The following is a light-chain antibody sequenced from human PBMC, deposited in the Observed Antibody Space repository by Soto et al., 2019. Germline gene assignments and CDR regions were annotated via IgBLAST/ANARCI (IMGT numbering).Light chain of an antibody. J-gene: IGLJ1*01. V-gene: IGLV2-14*03. Sequence: QSVLTQPASVSGSPGQSITISCSGTSSDIGSYNHVAWYQQFPGKSPKLMIYAVSDRPPGVSDRFSGSKSGITASLTISGLQTEDEADYYCSSYAGTYNLYFFGTGTKV. CDR2: AVS. CDR1: SSDIGSYNH. CDR3: SSYAGTYNLYF.